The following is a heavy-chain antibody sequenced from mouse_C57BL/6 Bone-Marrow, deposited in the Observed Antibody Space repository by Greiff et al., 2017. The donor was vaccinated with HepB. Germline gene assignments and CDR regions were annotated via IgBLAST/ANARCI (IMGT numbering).Heavy chain of an antibody. CDR2: IWWDDDK. D-gene: IGHD2-5*01. CDR1: GFSLSTFGMG. Sequence: QVQLKESGPGILQPSQTLSLTCSFSGFSLSTFGMGVGWIRQPSGKGLEWLAHIWWDDDKYYNPALKSRLTISKDTSKNQVFLKIANVDTADTATYYCARIPPLYYSNPHYFDYWGQGTTLTVSS. V-gene: IGHV8-8*01. J-gene: IGHJ2*01. CDR3: ARIPPLYYSNPHYFDY.